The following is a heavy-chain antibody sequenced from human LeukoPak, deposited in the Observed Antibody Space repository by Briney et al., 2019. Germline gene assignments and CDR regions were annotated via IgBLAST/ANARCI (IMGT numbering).Heavy chain of an antibody. CDR2: IIPIFGTA. CDR3: ARLGGQKGENWFDP. J-gene: IGHJ5*02. D-gene: IGHD3-16*01. Sequence: SVKVSGKASGGTFSSYAISWVRQAPGQGLEWMGGIIPIFGTANYAQKFQGRVTITADESTSTAYMELSSLRSEDTAVYYCARLGGQKGENWFDPWGQGTLVTVSS. CDR1: GGTFSSYA. V-gene: IGHV1-69*13.